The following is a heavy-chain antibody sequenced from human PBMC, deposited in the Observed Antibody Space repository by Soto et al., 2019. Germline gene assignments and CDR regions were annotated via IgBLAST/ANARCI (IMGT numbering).Heavy chain of an antibody. CDR3: ASLNTAMDTYYFDY. CDR2: IYYSGST. D-gene: IGHD5-18*01. CDR1: GGSISSSSYY. J-gene: IGHJ4*02. V-gene: IGHV4-39*01. Sequence: SETLSLTCTVSGGSISSSSYYWGWIRQPPGKGLEWIGSIYYSGSTYYNPSLKSRVTISVDTSKNQFSLKLSSVTAADTAVYYCASLNTAMDTYYFDYWGQGTLVTVSS.